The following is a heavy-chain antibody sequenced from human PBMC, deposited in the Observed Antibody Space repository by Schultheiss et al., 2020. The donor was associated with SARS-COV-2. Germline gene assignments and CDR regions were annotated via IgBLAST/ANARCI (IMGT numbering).Heavy chain of an antibody. CDR3: ARGIAAAGRSWFDP. V-gene: IGHV3-33*01. Sequence: GGSLRLSCAASGFTFSSNGMHWVRQAPGKGLEWVAVIWYDGSNKYYADSVKGRFTISRDNSNNMLYLQMNSLRAEDTAVYYCARGIAAAGRSWFDPWGQGTLVTVSS. CDR1: GFTFSSNG. D-gene: IGHD6-13*01. J-gene: IGHJ5*02. CDR2: IWYDGSNK.